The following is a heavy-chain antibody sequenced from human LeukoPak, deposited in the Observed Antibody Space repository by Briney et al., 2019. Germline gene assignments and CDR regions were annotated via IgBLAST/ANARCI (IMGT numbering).Heavy chain of an antibody. Sequence: GGSLRLSCAASGFTFSSYSMNWVRQAPGKGLEWVSSISSSSSYIYYADSVEGRFTISRDNAKNSLYLQMNSLRAEDTAVYYCARERGITMVRGAHRGFDYWGQGTLVTVSS. CDR3: ARERGITMVRGAHRGFDY. CDR2: ISSSSSYI. D-gene: IGHD3-10*01. CDR1: GFTFSSYS. J-gene: IGHJ4*02. V-gene: IGHV3-21*01.